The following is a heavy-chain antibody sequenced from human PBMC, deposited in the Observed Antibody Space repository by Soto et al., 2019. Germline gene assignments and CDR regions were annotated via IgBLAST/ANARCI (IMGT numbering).Heavy chain of an antibody. CDR1: GGSFSGYY. J-gene: IGHJ6*02. Sequence: SETLSLTCAVYGGSFSGYYWSWIRQPPGKGLEWIGEINHSGSTNYNPSLKSRVTISVDTSKNQFSLKLSSVTAAGTAVYYCARGNPPSYYYYGMDVWGQGTTVTAP. CDR3: ARGNPPSYYYYGMDV. V-gene: IGHV4-34*01. CDR2: INHSGST.